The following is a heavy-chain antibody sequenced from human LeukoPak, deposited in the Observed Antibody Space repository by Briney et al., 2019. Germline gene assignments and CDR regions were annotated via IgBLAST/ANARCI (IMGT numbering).Heavy chain of an antibody. CDR2: IKQDGGEK. Sequence: GGSLRLSCAASGFTFSSYWMSWVRQAPGKGLEWVANIKQDGGEKYYVNSVKGRFTISRGNAKNSLYLQMNSLRAEDTAVYYCARGSHDYSNDYYFDYWGQGTLVTVSS. J-gene: IGHJ4*02. D-gene: IGHD4-11*01. CDR1: GFTFSSYW. CDR3: ARGSHDYSNDYYFDY. V-gene: IGHV3-7*01.